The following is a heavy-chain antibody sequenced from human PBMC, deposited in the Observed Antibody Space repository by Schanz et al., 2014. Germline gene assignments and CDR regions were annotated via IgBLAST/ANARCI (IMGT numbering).Heavy chain of an antibody. CDR1: GFTFSSYP. Sequence: SGFTFSSYPMSWVPPAPWKGLEWVSVISGSGDTTYYADSVERRFTISRDNPRNTVYVQKRRLREEDSPVDYRARTVIRVPKRLLELGGQGRLVNV. J-gene: IGHJ4*02. CDR2: ISGSGDTT. CDR3: ARTVIRVPKRLLEL. D-gene: IGHD1-26*01. V-gene: IGHV3-23*01.